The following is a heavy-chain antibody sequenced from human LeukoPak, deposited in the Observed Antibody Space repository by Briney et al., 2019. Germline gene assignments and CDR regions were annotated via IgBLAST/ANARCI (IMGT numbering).Heavy chain of an antibody. D-gene: IGHD3-10*01. CDR2: INPSDNST. CDR3: AREAMVRGLDY. Sequence: GASVKVSCKASGYTFTRYYLHWVRQAPGQGLEWMGMINPSDNSTSYAQKFQGRVAMTRDMSASTVYMELSSLRFEDTAVYYCAREAMVRGLDYWGQGTLVTVSS. V-gene: IGHV1-46*01. J-gene: IGHJ4*02. CDR1: GYTFTRYY.